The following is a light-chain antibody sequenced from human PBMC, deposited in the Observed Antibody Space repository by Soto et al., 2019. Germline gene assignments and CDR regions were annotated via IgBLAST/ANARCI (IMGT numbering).Light chain of an antibody. J-gene: IGKJ1*01. CDR1: QSISSY. CDR3: QQSYSTPWT. V-gene: IGKV1-39*01. Sequence: EIQMTQSPSTLSASVGERVTIPCRASQSISSYLNWYQQKPGKAPKLLIYAASSLQSGVPSRFSGSGSGTDFTLTISSLQPEDFATYYCQQSYSTPWTFGQGTKVDIK. CDR2: AAS.